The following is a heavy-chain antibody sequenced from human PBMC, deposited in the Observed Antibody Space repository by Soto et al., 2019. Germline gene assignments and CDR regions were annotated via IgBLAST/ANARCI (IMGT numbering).Heavy chain of an antibody. CDR1: GFTFSSYG. CDR2: ISYDGSNK. V-gene: IGHV3-30*18. J-gene: IGHJ6*02. CDR3: ANLLIFLEPEYYYYYGMDV. D-gene: IGHD3-3*01. Sequence: PGGSMRLSCAASGFTFSSYGMHWVRQAPGKGLEWVAVISYDGSNKYYADSVKGRFTISRDNSKNTLYLQMNSLRAEDTAVYYCANLLIFLEPEYYYYYGMDVWGQGTTVTVSS.